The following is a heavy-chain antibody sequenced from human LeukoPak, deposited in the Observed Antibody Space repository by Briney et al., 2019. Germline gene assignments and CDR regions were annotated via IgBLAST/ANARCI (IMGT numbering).Heavy chain of an antibody. V-gene: IGHV3-23*01. D-gene: IGHD2-21*01. J-gene: IGHJ3*02. CDR3: ARVRRYGVMISTGEDSLDI. Sequence: GGSLRLSCAASGFTFSSYVMTWVRQAPGKGLEWVSTISSTADSTYYADSVKGRFTISRDNSKTTLYVQMNRLRAEDTAVYYCARVRRYGVMISTGEDSLDIWGQGTVVTVSS. CDR1: GFTFSSYV. CDR2: ISSTADST.